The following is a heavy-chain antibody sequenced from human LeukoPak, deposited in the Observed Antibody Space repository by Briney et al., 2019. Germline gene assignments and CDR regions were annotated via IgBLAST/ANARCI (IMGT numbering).Heavy chain of an antibody. J-gene: IGHJ4*02. D-gene: IGHD3-10*01. CDR2: ISSSSSYI. CDR3: TTSASRGSGSYYRY. Sequence: PGGSLRLSCAASGFTVSSNYMSWVRQAPGKGLEWVSSISSSSSYIYYADSVKGRFTISRDNAKNSLYLQMNSLRAEDTAVYYCTTSASRGSGSYYRYWGQGTLVTVSS. CDR1: GFTVSSNY. V-gene: IGHV3-21*01.